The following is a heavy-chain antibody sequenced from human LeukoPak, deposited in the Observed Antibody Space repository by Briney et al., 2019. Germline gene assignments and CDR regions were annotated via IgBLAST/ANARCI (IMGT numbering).Heavy chain of an antibody. CDR2: ISSSGTYI. Sequence: PGGSLRLSCAASGSTFSNYNMNWVRQAPGKGPEWVSSISSSGTYIYYTDSVKGRFTISTDNSKNTLYLQMDSLRAEDTAVYYCAKDRNIAVTGRRGGYFDYWGQGTLVTVSS. CDR3: AKDRNIAVTGRRGGYFDY. D-gene: IGHD6-19*01. CDR1: GSTFSNYN. V-gene: IGHV3-21*04. J-gene: IGHJ4*02.